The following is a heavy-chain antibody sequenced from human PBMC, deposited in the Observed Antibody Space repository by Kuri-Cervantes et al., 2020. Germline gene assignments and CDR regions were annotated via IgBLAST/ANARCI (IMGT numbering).Heavy chain of an antibody. D-gene: IGHD2-2*01. J-gene: IGHJ4*02. V-gene: IGHV4-59*01. CDR1: GGSISSYY. CDR2: IYYSGST. CDR3: ARDRRCSSTSCPYSGSYYYFDY. Sequence: GSLRLSCTVSGGSISSYYWSWIRQPPGKGLEWIGYIYYSGSTNYNPSLKSRVTISVDTSKNQFSLKLSSVTAADTAVYYCARDRRCSSTSCPYSGSYYYFDYWGQGTLVTVSS.